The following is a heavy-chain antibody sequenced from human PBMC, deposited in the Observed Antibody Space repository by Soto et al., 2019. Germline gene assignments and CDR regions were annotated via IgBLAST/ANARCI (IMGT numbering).Heavy chain of an antibody. CDR2: IYPSGST. D-gene: IGHD5-12*01. CDR1: GGSISGHS. J-gene: IGHJ4*02. V-gene: IGHV4-4*07. CDR3: VRGRSYSVYDF. Sequence: SETLSLTCTVSGGSISGHSWVWIRQPAGKGLEWIGHIYPSGSTSYNPSLRSRVTMSLDTSTNKIFLNLTSMTAADTAVFYCVRGRSYSVYDFWGPATLVTVSS.